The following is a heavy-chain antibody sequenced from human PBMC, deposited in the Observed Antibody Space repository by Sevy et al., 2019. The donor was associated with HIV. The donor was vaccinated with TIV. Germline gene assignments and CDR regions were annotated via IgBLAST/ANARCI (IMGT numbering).Heavy chain of an antibody. V-gene: IGHV1-8*02. J-gene: IGHJ6*02. CDR3: ANGGSGDVWNYGYYYYGMDV. D-gene: IGHD3-3*01. CDR1: GDTFSTYD. Sequence: ASVKVSCKASGDTFSTYDINWVRQAPGQGLEWMGWMSPKSGSTGFAQKFQGRLTMTRDTSINTAYMELSSLRSEDTAVYYCANGGSGDVWNYGYYYYGMDVWGQGTTVTVSS. CDR2: MSPKSGST.